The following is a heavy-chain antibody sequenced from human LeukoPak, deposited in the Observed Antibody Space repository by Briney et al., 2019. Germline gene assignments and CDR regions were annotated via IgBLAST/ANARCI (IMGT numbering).Heavy chain of an antibody. CDR3: AKYCISADCYANWFGP. CDR2: SKSKTDGGTT. J-gene: IGHJ5*02. D-gene: IGHD2-2*01. CDR1: GFTLSSAW. V-gene: IGHV3-15*01. Sequence: GGSLRFSCAGSGFTLSSAWMTWVRQAPGKGLEWVGLSKSKTDGGTTDYAAPVKGRFTISRDDSKNTLYLQMNSLKTEDTAVYYCAKYCISADCYANWFGPWGQGTLVTVSS.